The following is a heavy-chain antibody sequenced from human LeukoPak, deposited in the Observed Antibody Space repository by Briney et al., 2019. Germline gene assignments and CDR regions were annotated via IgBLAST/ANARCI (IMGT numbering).Heavy chain of an antibody. J-gene: IGHJ4*02. V-gene: IGHV1-18*01. CDR2: ISPHNGNT. CDR3: ARECDSDCYFIAFDY. Sequence: ASVKISCKASGYTFTTYGITWVRQAPGQGLEWMGWISPHNGNTKYTEKFQGRINMTTDTSTSTAYIELRSLRSDDTAVYFCARECDSDCYFIAFDYWGQGSLVTVSS. CDR1: GYTFTTYG. D-gene: IGHD2-21*02.